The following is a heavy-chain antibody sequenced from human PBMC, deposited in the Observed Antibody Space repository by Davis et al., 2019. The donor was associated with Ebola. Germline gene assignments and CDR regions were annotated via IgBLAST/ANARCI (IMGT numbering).Heavy chain of an antibody. CDR2: ISYDGSNK. Sequence: GESLKISCAASGFTFSSYGMHWVRQAPGKGLEWVAVISYDGSNKYYADSVKGRFTISRDNSKNTLYLQMNSLRAEDTAVYYCAKDGGGYEDYYYGMDVWGQGTTVTVSS. V-gene: IGHV3-30*18. CDR3: AKDGGGYEDYYYGMDV. J-gene: IGHJ6*02. CDR1: GFTFSSYG. D-gene: IGHD5-12*01.